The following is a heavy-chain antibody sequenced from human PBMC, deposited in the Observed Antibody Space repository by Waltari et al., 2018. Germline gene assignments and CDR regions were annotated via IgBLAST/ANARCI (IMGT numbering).Heavy chain of an antibody. CDR3: VKDGVIVGAFEYFQH. Sequence: EVQLVESGGVVVQPGGSLRLSCAASGFTFDDYTMHWVRQAPGKGLEWVSLITWDGGSTYYADSVKGRFTISRDNSKNSLYLQMNSLRTEDTALYYCVKDGVIVGAFEYFQHWGQGTLVTVSS. V-gene: IGHV3-43*01. CDR1: GFTFDDYT. J-gene: IGHJ1*01. CDR2: ITWDGGST. D-gene: IGHD1-26*01.